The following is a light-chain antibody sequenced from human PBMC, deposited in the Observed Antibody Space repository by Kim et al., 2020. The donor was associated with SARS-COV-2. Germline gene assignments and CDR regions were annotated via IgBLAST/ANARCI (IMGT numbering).Light chain of an antibody. Sequence: GHAITISCTGTSSDVGGYDFVSWYQQQPGKAPKRMIYDVTTRRSGVSNRFSGSKSGNTASLTISGLQAEDEADYYCSSYTSSNTWVFGGGTQLTVL. V-gene: IGLV2-14*04. CDR1: SSDVGGYDF. CDR3: SSYTSSNTWV. CDR2: DVT. J-gene: IGLJ3*02.